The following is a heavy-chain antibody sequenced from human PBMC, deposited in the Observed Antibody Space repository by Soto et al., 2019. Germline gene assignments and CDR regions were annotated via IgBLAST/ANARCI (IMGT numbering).Heavy chain of an antibody. D-gene: IGHD3-16*01. CDR2: ISPNTGST. CDR1: GYTFNRYF. J-gene: IGHJ6*02. V-gene: IGHV1-2*02. CDR3: ARASQMIMNPYHYPMDV. Sequence: GASVKVSCKASGYTFNRYFLHWVRQAPGQRLEWMGWISPNTGSTTYAQKFRGRVTFTRDTSSGSAYMDLSSLRSDDTAVYYCARASQMIMNPYHYPMDVWGQGTTVTVSS.